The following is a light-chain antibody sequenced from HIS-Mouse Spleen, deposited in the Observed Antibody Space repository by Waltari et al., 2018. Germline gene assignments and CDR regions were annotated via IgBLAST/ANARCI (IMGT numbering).Light chain of an antibody. V-gene: IGLV2-14*03. CDR3: SSYTSSSFNVV. CDR2: DVS. CDR1: SSDVGGYNH. J-gene: IGLJ2*01. Sequence: CTGTSSDVGGYNHVSWYQQHPGKAPKLMIYDVSNRPSGVSNRFSGSKSGNTASLTISGLQAEDEADYYCSSYTSSSFNVVFGGGTKLTVL.